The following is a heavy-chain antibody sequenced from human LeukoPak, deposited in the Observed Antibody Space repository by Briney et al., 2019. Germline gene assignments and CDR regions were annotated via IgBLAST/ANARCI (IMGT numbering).Heavy chain of an antibody. CDR2: ISSSGSNI. CDR1: GFIFSSYE. Sequence: PGGSLRLSCAASGFIFSSYEMNWVRQAPGKGLEWVSYISSSGSNIYYADSVKGRFTISRDNAKNSLYLQMNSLRAEDTAVYYCARYYYDSSGYQGALYYHYGMDVWGQGTTVTVSS. CDR3: ARYYYDSSGYQGALYYHYGMDV. J-gene: IGHJ6*02. D-gene: IGHD3-22*01. V-gene: IGHV3-48*03.